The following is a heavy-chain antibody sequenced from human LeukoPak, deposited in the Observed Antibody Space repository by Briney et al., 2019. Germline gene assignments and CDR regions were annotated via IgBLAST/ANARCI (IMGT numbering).Heavy chain of an antibody. Sequence: SETLSLTCTVSGGSLSSSSYYWGWIRQPAGKGRGWIGSIYYSGSTYYNPSLKSRVTISVDTSKNQFSLKLSSVTAADTAVYYCARRVDDYGESWFDPWGQRTLVTVSS. J-gene: IGHJ5*02. V-gene: IGHV4-39*01. D-gene: IGHD4-17*01. CDR3: ARRVDDYGESWFDP. CDR1: GGSLSSSSYY. CDR2: IYYSGST.